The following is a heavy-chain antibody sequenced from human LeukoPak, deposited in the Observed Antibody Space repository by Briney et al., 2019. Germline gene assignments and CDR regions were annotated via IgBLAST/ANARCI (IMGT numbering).Heavy chain of an antibody. D-gene: IGHD1-26*01. Sequence: KPSETLSLTCTVSGGSISSYFWSWIRQPPGKGLEWIGYISYSGSTNYNPSLKSRVTISVDTSKNQFSLKLSSVTAADTAVYYCATLVGASVIDYWGQGTLVTVSS. J-gene: IGHJ4*02. CDR1: GGSISSYF. CDR3: ATLVGASVIDY. V-gene: IGHV4-59*12. CDR2: ISYSGST.